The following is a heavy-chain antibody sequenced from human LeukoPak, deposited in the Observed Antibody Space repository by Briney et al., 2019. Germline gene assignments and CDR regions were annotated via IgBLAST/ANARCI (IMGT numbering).Heavy chain of an antibody. V-gene: IGHV3-23*01. CDR2: ISGSGGGT. D-gene: IGHD3-22*01. J-gene: IGHJ4*02. CDR1: GINLSNYG. CDR3: AKRGVVIRVILVGFHKEAYYFDS. Sequence: GGSLRLSCAVSGINLSNYGMSWVRQAPGKGLEWVARISGSGGGTNYADSVKGRFTISRDNPKNTLYLQMNGLRAEDTAVYFCAKRGVVIRVILVGFHKEAYYFDSWGQGALVTVSS.